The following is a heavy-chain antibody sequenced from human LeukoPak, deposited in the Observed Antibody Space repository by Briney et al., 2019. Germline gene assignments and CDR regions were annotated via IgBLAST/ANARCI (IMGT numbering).Heavy chain of an antibody. V-gene: IGHV3-23*01. J-gene: IGHJ4*02. Sequence: PGGSLGLSCAASGFTITNARMSWVRQAPGKGLEWVSHITTSGGDTYYADSVRGRFTISRDNSKNTLYLQMNSLRAEDTAVYYCANGRYHNFWGQGTLVTVS. CDR3: ANGRYHNF. CDR1: GFTITNAR. D-gene: IGHD2-2*01. CDR2: ITTSGGDT.